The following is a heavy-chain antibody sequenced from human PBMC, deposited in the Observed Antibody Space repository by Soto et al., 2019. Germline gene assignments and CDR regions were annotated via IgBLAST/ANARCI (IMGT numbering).Heavy chain of an antibody. V-gene: IGHV3-7*01. Sequence: GGSLRLSCAASGFTFSYYWMSWVRQAPGKGLEWVANINEDGSEKYYVDSVKGRFTISRENAKNSLYLQMTSLRDDDTGVYYCARDLWWDLPLDFWGRGTLVTVSS. J-gene: IGHJ4*02. CDR2: INEDGSEK. D-gene: IGHD2-21*01. CDR1: GFTFSYYW. CDR3: ARDLWWDLPLDF.